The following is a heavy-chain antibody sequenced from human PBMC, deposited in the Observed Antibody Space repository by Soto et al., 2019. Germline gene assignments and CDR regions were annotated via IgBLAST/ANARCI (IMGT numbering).Heavy chain of an antibody. J-gene: IGHJ4*02. D-gene: IGHD1-1*01. CDR2: IYYSGST. CDR3: ARRERSLKHFDY. Sequence: PSETLSITCTVCGGSISSRSYNWAWTRQPPGKGLEWIGSIYYSGSTYYNPSLNSRVTMSVDTSKNQFSLILSSVTAADTAVYYCARRERSLKHFDYWGQGTLVTSPQ. CDR1: GGSISSRSYN. V-gene: IGHV4-39*01.